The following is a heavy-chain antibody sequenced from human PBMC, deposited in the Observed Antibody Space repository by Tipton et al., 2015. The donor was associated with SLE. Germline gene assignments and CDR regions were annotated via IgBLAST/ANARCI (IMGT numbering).Heavy chain of an antibody. CDR1: GFTLNNYA. CDR3: ARVLTLSYFDY. CDR2: ISSGGTK. V-gene: IGHV3-66*02. J-gene: IGHJ4*02. Sequence: SLRLSCAASGFTLNNYAMTWVRQAPGKGLEWVSTISSGGTKYYADSVKGRFTISRDNSKNTLYLQMNSLRAEDTAVYYCARVLTLSYFDYWGQGTLVTVSS.